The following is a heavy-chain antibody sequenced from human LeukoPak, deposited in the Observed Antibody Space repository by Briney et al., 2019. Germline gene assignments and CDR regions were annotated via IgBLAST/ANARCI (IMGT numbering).Heavy chain of an antibody. Sequence: PSETLSLTCAVYGGSFSGFKWNWIRQPPGKGLEWIGEISQSGNTNYNPSLKSRVTISLDASMNQFSLNLTSVTAADTAVYFCSRGTYAVAGRFYFDFWGQGALVTVSS. J-gene: IGHJ4*02. CDR3: SRGTYAVAGRFYFDF. D-gene: IGHD6-19*01. CDR1: GGSFSGFK. CDR2: ISQSGNT. V-gene: IGHV4-34*01.